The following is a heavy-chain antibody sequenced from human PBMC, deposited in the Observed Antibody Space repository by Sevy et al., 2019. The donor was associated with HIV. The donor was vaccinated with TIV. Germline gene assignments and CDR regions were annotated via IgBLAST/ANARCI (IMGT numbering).Heavy chain of an antibody. CDR2: TYYRSKWFN. V-gene: IGHV6-1*01. J-gene: IGHJ6*02. Sequence: QSQTLSLTCAISGDGVSSYRASWNWIRQSPSRGLEWLGRTYYRSKWFNDYATSVKSRITINADTSKNQFSLQLNSVTPEDTAVYYCAERTNDVYYYGMDVWAQWTTVTVSS. CDR1: GDGVSSYRAS. CDR3: AERTNDVYYYGMDV.